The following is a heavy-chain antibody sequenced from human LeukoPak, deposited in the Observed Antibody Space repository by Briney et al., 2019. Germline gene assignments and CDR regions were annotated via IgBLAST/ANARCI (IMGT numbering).Heavy chain of an antibody. CDR2: INPNSGGT. Sequence: ASVKVSCKASGGTFSSYAISWVRQAPGQGLEWMGRINPNSGGTNYAQKFQGRVTMTRDTSISTAYMELSRLRSDDTAVYYCARGKPTTYYYGSGSYLSRQDAFDIWGQGTMVTVSS. CDR1: GGTFSSYA. CDR3: ARGKPTTYYYGSGSYLSRQDAFDI. V-gene: IGHV1-2*06. D-gene: IGHD3-10*01. J-gene: IGHJ3*02.